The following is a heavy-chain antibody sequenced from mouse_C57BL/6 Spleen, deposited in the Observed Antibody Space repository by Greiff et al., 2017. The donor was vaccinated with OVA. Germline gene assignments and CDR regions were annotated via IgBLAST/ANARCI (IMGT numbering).Heavy chain of an antibody. V-gene: IGHV3-6*01. D-gene: IGHD2-3*01. Sequence: EVKLQESGPGLVKPSQSLSLTCSVTGYSITSGYYWNWIRQFPGNKLEWVGYISYDGSNNYNPSLKNRISITRDTSKNQSFLKLNSVTTEDTATYYCARVRPYDVYYGFAYWGQGTLVTVSA. CDR2: ISYDGSN. CDR3: ARVRPYDVYYGFAY. CDR1: GYSITSGYY. J-gene: IGHJ3*01.